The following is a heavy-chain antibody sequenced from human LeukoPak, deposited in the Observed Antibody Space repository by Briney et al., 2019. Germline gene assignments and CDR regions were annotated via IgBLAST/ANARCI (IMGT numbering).Heavy chain of an antibody. V-gene: IGHV3-74*01. CDR3: ASRWSFDY. Sequence: PGGSLRLSCAVSGFSISGDWMHCVRESRGRGGVWVSRICCDGTTTNYAHSVKGRFTISRDNAKNTLYLQMNTLRAEDPAVYSCASRWSFDYWGPGTLVTVSS. CDR1: GFSISGDW. J-gene: IGHJ4*02. CDR2: ICCDGTTT. D-gene: IGHD2-15*01.